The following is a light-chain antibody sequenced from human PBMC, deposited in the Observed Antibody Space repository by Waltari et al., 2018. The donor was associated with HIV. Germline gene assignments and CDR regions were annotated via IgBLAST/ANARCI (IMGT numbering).Light chain of an antibody. CDR1: SSPVGGYTY. CDR2: EVM. Sequence: SALIQHARVSGSPGQSIHISCTGTSSPVGGYTYLSWYQQHPGKAPKLMIYEVMNRPSGVSNRFSGSKSGNTASLTISGLQAEDEADYYCSSYTSSSTPYVFGTGTKVTVL. CDR3: SSYTSSSTPYV. V-gene: IGLV2-14*01. J-gene: IGLJ1*01.